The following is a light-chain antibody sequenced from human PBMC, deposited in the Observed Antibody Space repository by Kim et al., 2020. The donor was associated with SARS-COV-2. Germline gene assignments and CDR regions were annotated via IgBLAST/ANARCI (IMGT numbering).Light chain of an antibody. CDR2: AAS. V-gene: IGKV1-39*01. Sequence: SASVGDRVTITCRSSQYIINYLNWYQQTPGKAPKLLIYAASTLKSGVPSRFSGSGSGTDFTLAISSLQPEDFAIYYCQQSYHTPRTFGQGTKLEI. CDR3: QQSYHTPRT. CDR1: QYIINY. J-gene: IGKJ2*01.